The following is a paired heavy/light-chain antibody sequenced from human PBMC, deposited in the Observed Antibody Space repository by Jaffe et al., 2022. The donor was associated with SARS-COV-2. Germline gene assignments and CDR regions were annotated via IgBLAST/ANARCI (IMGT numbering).Heavy chain of an antibody. CDR2: IYYSGTT. CDR1: GDSLISGGYY. D-gene: IGHD5-12*01. CDR3: ARDSGYGTSDY. V-gene: IGHV4-31*03. J-gene: IGHJ4*02. Sequence: QVQLQESGPGLVKPSQTLSLTCTVSGDSLISGGYYWSWIRLHPGKGLEWIGYIYYSGTTYYNPSLKSRVAISVDTSRNQFSLTLSSVTAADTAVYYCARDSGYGTSDYWGQGTLVTISS.
Light chain of an antibody. CDR1: SSDVGTYES. V-gene: IGLV2-23*01. CDR2: EGS. CDR3: CSYTGSSTLI. J-gene: IGLJ2*01. Sequence: QSALTQPASVSGSPGQSITISCTGTSSDVGTYESVSWYQAHPGKAPKLMIYEGSKRPSGVSNRFSGSKSGNTASLTISGLQAEDEADYYCCSYTGSSTLIYGGGTKLTVL.